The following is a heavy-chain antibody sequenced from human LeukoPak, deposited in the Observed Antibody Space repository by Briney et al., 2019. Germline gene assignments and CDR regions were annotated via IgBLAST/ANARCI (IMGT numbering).Heavy chain of an antibody. CDR1: GYGFSDVY. J-gene: IGHJ5*02. V-gene: IGHV1-2*02. CDR2: INPHSGAT. Sequence: GASVKVSCKASGYGFSDVYFNWVRQAPGQGLEWMGWINPHSGATNYAQRFQGRVSMDASIDTAYMELSRLTSDDTAVYYCATSSSVIHTRDPWGQGTLVTVSS. D-gene: IGHD5/OR15-5a*01. CDR3: ATSSSVIHTRDP.